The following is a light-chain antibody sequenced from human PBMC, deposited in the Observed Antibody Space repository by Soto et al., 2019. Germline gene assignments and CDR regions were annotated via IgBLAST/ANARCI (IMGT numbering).Light chain of an antibody. CDR1: KLGDKY. Sequence: SYELTQPPSVSVSPGQTASITCSGDKLGDKYACWYQQKPGQSPVLVIYHDTKRPSGIPERFSGSNSGNTATLTISGTQAIDEADYYCQAWDSNRGVFGGGTKLTVL. CDR3: QAWDSNRGV. CDR2: HDT. J-gene: IGLJ2*01. V-gene: IGLV3-1*01.